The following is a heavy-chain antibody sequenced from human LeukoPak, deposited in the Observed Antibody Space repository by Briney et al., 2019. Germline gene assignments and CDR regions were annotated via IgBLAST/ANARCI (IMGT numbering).Heavy chain of an antibody. CDR2: IYRGGST. V-gene: IGHV3-66*01. Sequence: GGSLRLSCAASGFTVSSNYMSWVRQAPGKGLEWVSVIYRGGSTYYADSVKGRFTISRDNSKNTLYLQMNSLRAEDTAVYYCARYYDSSGYYRWGQGTLVTVSS. J-gene: IGHJ5*02. CDR1: GFTVSSNY. D-gene: IGHD3-22*01. CDR3: ARYYDSSGYYR.